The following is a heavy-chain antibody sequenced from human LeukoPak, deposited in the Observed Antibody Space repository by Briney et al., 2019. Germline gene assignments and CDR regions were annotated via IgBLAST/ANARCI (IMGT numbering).Heavy chain of an antibody. CDR1: GGTFSAYW. Sequence: GGSLRLSCAVSGGTFSAYWMAWVRQSPGKGLEWVAEINEDGSVKYYVDSMKGRFTISRDNAKNSLYLQMNSLGAEDTAVYYCAKVPRDSDCYWGQGTLVTVSS. CDR2: INEDGSVK. V-gene: IGHV3-7*01. J-gene: IGHJ4*02. D-gene: IGHD2-21*02. CDR3: AKVPRDSDCY.